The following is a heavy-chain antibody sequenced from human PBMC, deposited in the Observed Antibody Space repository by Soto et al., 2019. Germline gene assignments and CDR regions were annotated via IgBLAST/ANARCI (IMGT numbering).Heavy chain of an antibody. CDR1: GGSVSDYY. D-gene: IGHD2-2*01. Sequence: PSETLSLTCTVCGGSVSDYYWSWVRQPAGKGLEWIGRIRPGGNTNYSPSLMSRVTMSVDTSRNQFSLNLSSVTAADTAVYYCVRYCSTTKCPFDYWGQGTLVAVSS. V-gene: IGHV4-59*10. CDR2: IRPGGNT. J-gene: IGHJ4*02. CDR3: VRYCSTTKCPFDY.